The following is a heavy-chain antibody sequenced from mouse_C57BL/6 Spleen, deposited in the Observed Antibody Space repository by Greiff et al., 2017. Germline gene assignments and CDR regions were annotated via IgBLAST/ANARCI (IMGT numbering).Heavy chain of an antibody. D-gene: IGHD1-1*01. CDR3: ARDSSYYGSSYDY. CDR2: INYDGSST. Sequence: DVKLVESEGGLVQPGSSMKLSCTASGFTFSDYYMAWVRQVPEKGLEWVANINYDGSSTYYLDSLKSRFIISRDNAKNILYLQMSSLKSEDTATYYCARDSSYYGSSYDYWGQGTTLTVSS. J-gene: IGHJ2*01. CDR1: GFTFSDYY. V-gene: IGHV5-16*01.